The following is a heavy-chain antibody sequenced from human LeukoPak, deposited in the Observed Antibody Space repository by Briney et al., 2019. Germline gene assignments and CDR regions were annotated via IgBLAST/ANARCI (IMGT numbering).Heavy chain of an antibody. CDR2: IYYSGST. CDR3: ATYKYQLLLNDAFDI. D-gene: IGHD2-2*01. CDR1: GGSISSSSHY. Sequence: SETLSLTCTVSGGSISSSSHYWGWIRQPPGKGLEWIGSIYYSGSTYYNPSLKSRVTISVDTSKNQFSLKLSSVTAADTAVYYCATYKYQLLLNDAFDIWGQGTMVTVSS. J-gene: IGHJ3*02. V-gene: IGHV4-39*01.